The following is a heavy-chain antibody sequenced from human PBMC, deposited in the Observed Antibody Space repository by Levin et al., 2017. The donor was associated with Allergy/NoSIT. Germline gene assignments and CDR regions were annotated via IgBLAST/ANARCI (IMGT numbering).Heavy chain of an antibody. CDR3: ARATSSGYLSSQYYFDY. Sequence: PGGSLRLSCAASGFTFSSYSMNWVRQAPGKGLEWVSSISSSSSYIYYADSVKGRFTISRDNAKNSLYLQMNSLRAEDTAVYYCARATSSGYLSSQYYFDYWGQGTLVTVSS. CDR1: GFTFSSYS. CDR2: ISSSSSYI. J-gene: IGHJ4*02. V-gene: IGHV3-21*01. D-gene: IGHD3-22*01.